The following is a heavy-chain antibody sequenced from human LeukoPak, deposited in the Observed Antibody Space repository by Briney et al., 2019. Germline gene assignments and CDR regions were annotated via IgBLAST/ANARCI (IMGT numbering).Heavy chain of an antibody. Sequence: GASVKVSCKASGYTFTSYYMHWVRQAPGQGLEWMGIINPSGGGTSYVQKLQGRVTMTRDTSTSTVYLELSSLRSEDTAVYYCARGGVSWYTCFDPWGQGTLVTVSS. CDR2: INPSGGGT. J-gene: IGHJ5*02. V-gene: IGHV1-46*04. D-gene: IGHD3-10*01. CDR1: GYTFTSYY. CDR3: ARGGVSWYTCFDP.